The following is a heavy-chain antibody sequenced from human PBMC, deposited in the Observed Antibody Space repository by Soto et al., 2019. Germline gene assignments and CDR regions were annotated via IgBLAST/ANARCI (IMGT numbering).Heavy chain of an antibody. CDR3: AREELVKISGVVTQKWFDP. J-gene: IGHJ5*02. CDR2: IYTSGST. V-gene: IGHV4-4*07. D-gene: IGHD3-3*01. Sequence: SETLSLTCTVSGGSISSYYWSWIRQPAGKGLEWIGRIYTSGSTNYNPSLKSRVTMSVDTSKNQFSLKLSSVTAADTAVYYCAREELVKISGVVTQKWFDPWGQGTLVTVSS. CDR1: GGSISSYY.